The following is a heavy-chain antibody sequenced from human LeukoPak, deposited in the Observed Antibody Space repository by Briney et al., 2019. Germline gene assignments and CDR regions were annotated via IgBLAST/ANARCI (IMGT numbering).Heavy chain of an antibody. Sequence: KPSQTLSLTCTVSGGSISSGDYYWSWIRQPPWKGLDWIGYIYYSGSTYYNPSLDSRVTISVDTSKTQYPLKLSSVTAADTAVYYCARALRGPADIGNNWFDPWGQGTLVTVSS. D-gene: IGHD2-2*02. CDR1: GGSISSGDYY. V-gene: IGHV4-30-4*08. CDR2: IYYSGST. CDR3: ARALRGPADIGNNWFDP. J-gene: IGHJ5*02.